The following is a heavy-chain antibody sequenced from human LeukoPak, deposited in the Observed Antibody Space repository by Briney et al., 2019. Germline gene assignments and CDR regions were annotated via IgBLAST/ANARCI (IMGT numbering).Heavy chain of an antibody. CDR2: INPNSGGT. Sequence: ASVKVSCKASGYTFTSYYMHWVRQAPGQGLEWMGWINPNSGGTNYAQKFQGRVTMTRDTSISTAYMELSRLRSDDTAVYYCARSSGGVLRFLEWLLFFDYWGQGTLVTVSS. CDR1: GYTFTSYY. J-gene: IGHJ4*02. V-gene: IGHV1-2*02. CDR3: ARSSGGVLRFLEWLLFFDY. D-gene: IGHD3-3*01.